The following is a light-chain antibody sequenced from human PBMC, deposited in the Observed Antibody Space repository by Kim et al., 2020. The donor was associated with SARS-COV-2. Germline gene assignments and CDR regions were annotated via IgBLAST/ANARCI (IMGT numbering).Light chain of an antibody. CDR3: QVWDSSTGAV. CDR1: NIGSKN. V-gene: IGLV3-9*01. J-gene: IGLJ2*01. CDR2: RDS. Sequence: SYELTQPLSVSVAMGQTARITCGGNNIGSKNVHWYQQKPGQAPVLVIYRDSNRPSGIPERSSGSNSGNTATLTIRRAQAGDEAHYYSQVWDSSTGAVFGGGTQLTFL.